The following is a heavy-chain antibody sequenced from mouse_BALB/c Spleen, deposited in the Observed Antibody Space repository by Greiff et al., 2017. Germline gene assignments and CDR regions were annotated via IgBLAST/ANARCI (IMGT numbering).Heavy chain of an antibody. CDR1: GFAFSSYD. V-gene: IGHV5-12-1*01. CDR3: ARPYYYGSRGYYAMDD. J-gene: IGHJ4*01. Sequence: EVKLVESGGGLVKPGGSLKLSCAASGFAFSSYDMSWVRQTPEKRLEWVAYISSGGGSTYYPDTVKGRFTISRDNAKNTLYLQMSSLKSEDTAMYYCARPYYYGSRGYYAMDDWGQGTSVTVSS. CDR2: ISSGGGST. D-gene: IGHD1-1*01.